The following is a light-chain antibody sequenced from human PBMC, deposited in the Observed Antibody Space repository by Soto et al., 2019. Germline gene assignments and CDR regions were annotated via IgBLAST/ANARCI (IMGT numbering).Light chain of an antibody. CDR1: SSNIGSNT. CDR2: SNS. CDR3: AVRDDSLNGYV. V-gene: IGLV1-44*01. Sequence: QSVLTQPPSASGTPGQRVTISCPGSSSNIGSNTVNWYQQLPGTAPKLLVYSNSQRPSGVPDRFSGSKSGTSASLAISGLQSEDEASYYCAVRDDSLNGYVFGTGTKVTGL. J-gene: IGLJ1*01.